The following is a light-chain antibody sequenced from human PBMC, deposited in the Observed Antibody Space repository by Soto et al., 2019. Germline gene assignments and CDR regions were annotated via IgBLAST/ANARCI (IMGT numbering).Light chain of an antibody. CDR2: KAS. CDR3: QQSYSTPPLT. Sequence: DIQMTQSPSTLSGSVGDRVTITCRASQTISSWLAWYQPKPGKAPKLLIYKASTLKSGVPSRFRGSGSGTEFTLTISSLQPEDFATYDGQQSYSTPPLTFGGGTKVDI. J-gene: IGKJ4*01. CDR1: QTISSW. V-gene: IGKV1-5*03.